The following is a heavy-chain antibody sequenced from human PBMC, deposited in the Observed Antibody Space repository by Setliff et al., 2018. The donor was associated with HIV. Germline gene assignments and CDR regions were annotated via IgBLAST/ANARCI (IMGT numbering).Heavy chain of an antibody. V-gene: IGHV1-18*01. D-gene: IGHD6-13*01. CDR2: ISGYNAKT. CDR1: GYAFSNYG. CDR3: AREGVATPDEEGYYFDQ. J-gene: IGHJ4*02. Sequence: GASVKVSCKASGYAFSNYGINWVRQAPGLGLEWMGWISGYNAKTDFAQKFRDRVSVTTGSSASTVYMEVMRLTSDDTAVYYCAREGVATPDEEGYYFDQWGQGTLVTVSS.